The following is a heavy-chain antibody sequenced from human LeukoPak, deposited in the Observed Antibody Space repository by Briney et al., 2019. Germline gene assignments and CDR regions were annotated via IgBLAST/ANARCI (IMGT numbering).Heavy chain of an antibody. CDR1: GFTFSSYS. J-gene: IGHJ4*02. D-gene: IGHD3-22*01. CDR2: ISSSSSYI. Sequence: PGGSLRLSCAASGFTFSSYSMNWVRQAPGKGLEWVSSISSSSSYIYYADSVKGRFTISRDNAKNSLYLQMNSLRAEDTAVYCCAREGDYYDSSGYTTPLFDYWGQGTLVTVSS. CDR3: AREGDYYDSSGYTTPLFDY. V-gene: IGHV3-21*01.